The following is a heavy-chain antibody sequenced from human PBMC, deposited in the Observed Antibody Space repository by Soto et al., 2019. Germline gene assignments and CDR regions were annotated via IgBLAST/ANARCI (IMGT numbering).Heavy chain of an antibody. CDR3: AREAYFASSCYVLDY. Sequence: PGGSLRLSCAASGFTFSGFSMNWVRQAPGKGLEWVSSVTSSPSSMFYADSVKGRFTISRDDAKDSLFLQMNSLRADDTAVYYCAREAYFASSCYVLDYWGPGTLVTVSS. CDR1: GFTFSGFS. V-gene: IGHV3-21*01. CDR2: VTSSPSSM. D-gene: IGHD3-22*01. J-gene: IGHJ4*02.